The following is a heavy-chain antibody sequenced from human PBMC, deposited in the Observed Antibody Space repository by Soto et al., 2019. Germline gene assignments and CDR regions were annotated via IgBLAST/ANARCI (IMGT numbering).Heavy chain of an antibody. J-gene: IGHJ4*02. CDR2: IDWDDDE. CDR3: ARMTGGYSYGYDY. D-gene: IGHD5-18*01. CDR1: GGSMISYYW. Sequence: TLSLTCTVSGGSMISYYWTWIRQPPGKALEWLARIDWDDDEYYSTSLKTRLTISKDTSKNQVVLTMTNMDPVDTATYYCARMTGGYSYGYDYWGQGTLVTVSS. V-gene: IGHV2-70*11.